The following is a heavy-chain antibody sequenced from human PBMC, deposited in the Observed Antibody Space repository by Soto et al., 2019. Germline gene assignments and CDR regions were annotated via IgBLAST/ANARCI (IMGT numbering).Heavy chain of an antibody. D-gene: IGHD6-19*01. V-gene: IGHV1-2*02. CDR1: GHTFTGYY. Sequence: QVQLVQSGAEVKKPGASVKVSCKASGHTFTGYYMHWVRQAPGQGLAWMGWINPNSGGTNYAQKFQGRVAMTRDTSISTAQMQLSRLRSEDTAVYYCARGRRAVAGTGDYWGQGTLVTVSS. J-gene: IGHJ4*02. CDR3: ARGRRAVAGTGDY. CDR2: INPNSGGT.